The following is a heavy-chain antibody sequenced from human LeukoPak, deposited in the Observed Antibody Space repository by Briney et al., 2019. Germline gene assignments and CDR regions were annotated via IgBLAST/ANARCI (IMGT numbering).Heavy chain of an antibody. V-gene: IGHV4-4*07. J-gene: IGHJ4*02. Sequence: SETLSLTCTVSGGSICIYYWSWIRQPAGKGLEWIGRIYTSGSTNYNPSLKSRVTMSVDTSKNQFPLKLSSVTAADTAVYYCARHKRSSRTQVLYFDYWGQGTLVTVSS. D-gene: IGHD6-13*01. CDR2: IYTSGST. CDR3: ARHKRSSRTQVLYFDY. CDR1: GGSICIYY.